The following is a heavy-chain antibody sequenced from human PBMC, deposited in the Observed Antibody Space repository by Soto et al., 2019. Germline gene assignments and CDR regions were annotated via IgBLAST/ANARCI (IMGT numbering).Heavy chain of an antibody. CDR3: ARSVVVVVPAAWDWFDP. D-gene: IGHD2-2*01. V-gene: IGHV4-59*02. CDR2: MHYTGFS. CDR1: GDSVTSHY. Sequence: PSETLSLTCSFSGDSVTSHYLTWIRQSPEKGLEWIGYMHYTGFSNYNPSLKSRVTISVDTSKNQFTLKLSSVTAADTAVYYCARSVVVVVPAAWDWFDPWGQGTLVTVSS. J-gene: IGHJ5*02.